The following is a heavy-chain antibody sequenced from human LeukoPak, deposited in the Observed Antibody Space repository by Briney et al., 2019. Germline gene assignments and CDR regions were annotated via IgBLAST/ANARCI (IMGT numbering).Heavy chain of an antibody. J-gene: IGHJ4*02. Sequence: PGGSLRLSCSASQFKFDTYGMHWVRQTPGKGLEYVSGINSDGLSTYYANSVKGRFTISRDNAKNTLYLQMGSLKTEDVAVYYCARSTDGSAHFDYWGQGTLVTVFS. CDR1: QFKFDTYG. CDR3: ARSTDGSAHFDY. V-gene: IGHV3-64*01. CDR2: INSDGLST. D-gene: IGHD1-1*01.